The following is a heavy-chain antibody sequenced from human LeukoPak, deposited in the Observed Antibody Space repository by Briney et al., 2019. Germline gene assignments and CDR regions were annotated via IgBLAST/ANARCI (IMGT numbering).Heavy chain of an antibody. CDR2: IYYSGST. Sequence: SETLSLTYTVSGGSISSYYWSWIRQPPGKGLEWIGYIYYSGSTNYNPSLKSRVTISVDTSKNQFSLKLSSVTAADTAVYYCTRERPATNYFDYWGQGTLVTVSS. V-gene: IGHV4-59*01. CDR3: TRERPATNYFDY. CDR1: GGSISSYY. D-gene: IGHD1-7*01. J-gene: IGHJ4*02.